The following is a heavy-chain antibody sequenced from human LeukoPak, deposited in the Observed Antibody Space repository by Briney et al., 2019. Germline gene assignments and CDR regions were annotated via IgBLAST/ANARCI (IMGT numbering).Heavy chain of an antibody. V-gene: IGHV4-59*01. D-gene: IGHD4-17*01. CDR3: ARVDYTVSPPYYFDY. CDR1: GGSISTYY. CDR2: IYYRGST. J-gene: IGHJ4*02. Sequence: PSETLSLICTVSGGSISTYYWSWIRQPPGKRLEWIGYIYYRGSTNYNPSLKSRVTISVDTSKNQFSLKVTSVTAADTAVYYCARVDYTVSPPYYFDYWGQGTLVTVSS.